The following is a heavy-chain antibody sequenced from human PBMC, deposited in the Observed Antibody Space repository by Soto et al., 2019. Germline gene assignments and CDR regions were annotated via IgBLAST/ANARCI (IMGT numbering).Heavy chain of an antibody. CDR3: VVPFGVVPYAAFDV. CDR1: GVTFSSYN. CDR2: IVPFLGTI. D-gene: IGHD3-3*01. J-gene: IGHJ3*01. Sequence: QVQLVQSGAELKRPGSSVKFSCKASGVTFSSYNIHWVRQAPGQGLEWMGRIVPFLGTIDHAQTFQARVTISADKSTSTAYMALTRLRSDDTAVYYCVVPFGVVPYAAFDVWGQGTMLIVSS. V-gene: IGHV1-69*08.